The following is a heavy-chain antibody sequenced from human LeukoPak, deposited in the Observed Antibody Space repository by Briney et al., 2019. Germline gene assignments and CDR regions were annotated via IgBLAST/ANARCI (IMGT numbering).Heavy chain of an antibody. CDR1: GFTFSSYW. D-gene: IGHD3-3*01. CDR3: ARDRGGYYKWGYFDY. J-gene: IGHJ4*02. CDR2: IKQDGSEK. V-gene: IGHV3-7*01. Sequence: GGSLRLSCAASGFTFSSYWMSWVRQAPGKGLEWVANIKQDGSEKYYVDSVKGRFTISRDNAKNSLYLQMNSLRAEDTAVYYCARDRGGYYKWGYFDYWGQGTLVTVSS.